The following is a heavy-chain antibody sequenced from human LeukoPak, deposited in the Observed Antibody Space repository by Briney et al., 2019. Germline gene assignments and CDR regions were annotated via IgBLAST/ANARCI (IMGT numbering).Heavy chain of an antibody. J-gene: IGHJ6*03. CDR1: GYTFTSYD. D-gene: IGHD6-13*01. V-gene: IGHV1-8*01. CDR3: ARGPLDSSWYWSYYYYMDV. CDR2: MNPNSGNT. Sequence: GASVKVSCKASGYTFTSYDINWVRQATGQGLEWMGWMNPNSGNTGYAQKFQGRVTITRNTSISTAYMELSSLRSEDTAVYYCARGPLDSSWYWSYYYYMDVWGKGTTVTVSS.